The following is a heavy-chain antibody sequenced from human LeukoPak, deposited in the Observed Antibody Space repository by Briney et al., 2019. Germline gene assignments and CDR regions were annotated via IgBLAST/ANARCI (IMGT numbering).Heavy chain of an antibody. Sequence: PSETLSLTCGVYGGTFSGYYWSWIRQPPGKGLEWIGEINHRGDVSYNPSLESRLTISLDTSKNQFSLKLTSVSAVDTAIYYCAKGYSSTYYYWGQGTLVTVSS. CDR1: GGTFSGYY. CDR3: AKGYSSTYYY. CDR2: INHRGDV. J-gene: IGHJ4*02. V-gene: IGHV4-34*01. D-gene: IGHD6-13*01.